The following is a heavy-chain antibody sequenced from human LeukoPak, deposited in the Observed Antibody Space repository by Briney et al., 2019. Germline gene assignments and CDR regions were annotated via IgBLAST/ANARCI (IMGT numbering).Heavy chain of an antibody. CDR2: NNPNSGAT. J-gene: IGHJ4*02. V-gene: IGHV1-2*02. D-gene: IGHD3-22*01. CDR1: GYTFTDHY. Sequence: ASVKVSCKASGYTFTDHYIHWVRQAPGQGLEWIGWNNPNSGATYYPQRFQGRVTMTRDTAVSTAYMELSRLSFDDTAVYYCARGVWDSSGPRFDYWGQGTLVTVSS. CDR3: ARGVWDSSGPRFDY.